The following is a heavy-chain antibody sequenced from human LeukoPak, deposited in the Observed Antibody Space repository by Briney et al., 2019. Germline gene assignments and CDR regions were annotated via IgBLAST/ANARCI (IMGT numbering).Heavy chain of an antibody. CDR3: AGSHYYDSSGLSY. V-gene: IGHV1-69*04. CDR1: GGTFSSYA. J-gene: IGHJ4*02. CDR2: IIPIFGMA. D-gene: IGHD3-22*01. Sequence: ASVKVSCKASGGTFSSYAISWVRQAPGQGLEWMGRIIPIFGMANYAQKFQGRVTITADKSTSTAYMELSSLRSEDTAVYYCAGSHYYDSSGLSYWGQGTLVTVSS.